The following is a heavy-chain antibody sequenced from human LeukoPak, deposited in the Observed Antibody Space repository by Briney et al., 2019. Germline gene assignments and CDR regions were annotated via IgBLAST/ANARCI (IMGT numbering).Heavy chain of an antibody. Sequence: ASVKVSCKASGYTFTSFGIRWVRQAPGQGLEWMGGIIPIFGTANYAQKFQGRVTITADESTSTAYMELSSLRSEDTAVYYCARAGGRHYDFWSGYYVFDYWGQGTLVTVSS. CDR2: IIPIFGTA. CDR1: GYTFTSFG. V-gene: IGHV1-69*13. J-gene: IGHJ4*02. CDR3: ARAGGRHYDFWSGYYVFDY. D-gene: IGHD3-3*01.